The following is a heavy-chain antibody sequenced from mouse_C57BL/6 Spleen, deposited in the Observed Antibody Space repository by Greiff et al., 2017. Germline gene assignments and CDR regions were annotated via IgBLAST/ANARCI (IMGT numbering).Heavy chain of an antibody. CDR1: GYAFTNYL. D-gene: IGHD1-1*02. J-gene: IGHJ2*01. CDR2: INPGSGGT. V-gene: IGHV1-54*01. Sequence: QVQLQQSGAELVRPGTSVKVSCKASGYAFTNYLIEWVKQRPGQGLEWIGVINPGSGGTNYNEKFKGKATLTADKSSSTAYMQLSSLTSEDSAVYFCARDGGSFDYWGQGTTLTVSS. CDR3: ARDGGSFDY.